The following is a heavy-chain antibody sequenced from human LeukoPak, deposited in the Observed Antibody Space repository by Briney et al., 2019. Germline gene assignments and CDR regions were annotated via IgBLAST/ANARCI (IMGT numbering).Heavy chain of an antibody. J-gene: IGHJ6*02. D-gene: IGHD1-14*01. CDR1: GSTFSSYA. CDR3: ARDRALWNRNGPENYGMDV. V-gene: IGHV1-69*13. Sequence: ASVKVSCKASGSTFSSYAISWVRQAPGQGLEWMGGIIPIFGTANYAQKFQGRVTITADESTSTAYMELSSLRSEDTAVYYCARDRALWNRNGPENYGMDVWGQGTTVTVSS. CDR2: IIPIFGTA.